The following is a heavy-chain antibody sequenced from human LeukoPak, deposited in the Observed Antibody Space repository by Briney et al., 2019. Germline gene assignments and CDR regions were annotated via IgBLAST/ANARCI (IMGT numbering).Heavy chain of an antibody. Sequence: SETLSLTCTVSGGSISTSNYYWGWIRQPPGKGLEWIGSIYHSGSTYYNPSLKSRVTISVDTSKNQFSLKLSSVTAADTAVYYCARGEYLGSFDYWGQGTLVTVSS. CDR2: IYHSGST. V-gene: IGHV4-39*07. CDR1: GGSISTSNYY. D-gene: IGHD3-10*01. J-gene: IGHJ4*02. CDR3: ARGEYLGSFDY.